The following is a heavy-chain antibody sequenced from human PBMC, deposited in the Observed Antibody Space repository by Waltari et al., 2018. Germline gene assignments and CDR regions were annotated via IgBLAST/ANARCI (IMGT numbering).Heavy chain of an antibody. D-gene: IGHD2-15*01. CDR3: AGATPRDGYSEYYYGMDV. J-gene: IGHJ6*02. CDR2: IIPVFGPA. V-gene: IGHV1-69*12. CDR1: GGTFSSYA. Sequence: QVQLVQSGAEVKKPGSSVKVSCEASGGTFSSYAISWVRQAPGQGLEWMGGIIPVFGPANYAQKFQGRVTITADESTSTAYMELSSLRSEDTAVYYCAGATPRDGYSEYYYGMDVWGQGTTVTVSS.